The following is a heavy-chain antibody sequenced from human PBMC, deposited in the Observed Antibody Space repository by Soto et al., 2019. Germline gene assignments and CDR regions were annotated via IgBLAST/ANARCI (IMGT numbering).Heavy chain of an antibody. CDR2: IYYSGST. D-gene: IGHD3-22*01. CDR3: ARTDSPYDSSGRPV. V-gene: IGHV4-31*03. Sequence: QVQLQESGPGLVKPSQTLSLTCTVSGGSISSGGYYWSWIRQHPGKGLEWIGYIYYSGSTYYNPSLKSRVTISVDTSKSQFSLRLSSVTAADTAVYYCARTDSPYDSSGRPVWGQGTLVTVSS. J-gene: IGHJ4*02. CDR1: GGSISSGGYY.